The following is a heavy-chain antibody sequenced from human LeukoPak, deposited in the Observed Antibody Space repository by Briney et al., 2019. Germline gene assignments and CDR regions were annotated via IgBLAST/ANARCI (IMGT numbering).Heavy chain of an antibody. CDR1: GYTLTELS. CDR2: FDPEDGET. Sequence: ASVKVSCKVSGYTLTELSMHWVRQAPGEGLEWMGGFDPEDGETIYAQKFQGRVTMTEDTSTDTAYMELSSLRSEDTAVYYCATDLWSTVTTRNFDYWGQGTLVTVSS. D-gene: IGHD4-17*01. CDR3: ATDLWSTVTTRNFDY. J-gene: IGHJ4*02. V-gene: IGHV1-24*01.